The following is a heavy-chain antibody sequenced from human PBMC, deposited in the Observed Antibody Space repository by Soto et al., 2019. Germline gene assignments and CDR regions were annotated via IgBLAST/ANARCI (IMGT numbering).Heavy chain of an antibody. D-gene: IGHD3-22*01. CDR2: IYYSGST. CDR3: ASTYYCDSSGSFPPTYFDL. J-gene: IGHJ2*01. CDR1: GGSISSYY. V-gene: IGHV4-59*01. Sequence: QVQLQESGPGLVKPSETLSLTCTVSGGSISSYYWSWIRQPPGKGLEWIGYIYYSGSTNYNPSLESRVTISVDTSENQFSLKLSSVTAADTAVYYCASTYYCDSSGSFPPTYFDLWGRGTLVTVSS.